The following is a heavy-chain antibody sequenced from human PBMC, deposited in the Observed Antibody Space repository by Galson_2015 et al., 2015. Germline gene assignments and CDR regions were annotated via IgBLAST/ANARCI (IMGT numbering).Heavy chain of an antibody. D-gene: IGHD3-9*01. J-gene: IGHJ6*02. V-gene: IGHV3-33*01. CDR3: ARDTFYGDYDILTGLRSYYGMDV. CDR2: IWYDGSSK. Sequence: SLRLSCAASGFTFSSYGMHWVRQAPGKGLEWVAVIWYDGSSKYYADSVKGRFTISRDNSKNTLYLQMNSLRAEDTAVYYCARDTFYGDYDILTGLRSYYGMDVWGQRTLVTVSS. CDR1: GFTFSSYG.